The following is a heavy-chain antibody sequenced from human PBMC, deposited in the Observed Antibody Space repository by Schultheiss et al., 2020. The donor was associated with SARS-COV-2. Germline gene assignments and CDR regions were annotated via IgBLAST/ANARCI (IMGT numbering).Heavy chain of an antibody. D-gene: IGHD6-19*01. J-gene: IGHJ4*02. Sequence: GGSLRLSCAASGFTFSSYWMHWVRQATGKGLEWVSAIGTAGDTYYPGSVKGRFTISRDNAKNSLYLQMNSLRAEDTAVYYCARGYTSPTSFDYWGQGTLVTVSS. V-gene: IGHV3-13*01. CDR3: ARGYTSPTSFDY. CDR2: IGTAGDT. CDR1: GFTFSSYW.